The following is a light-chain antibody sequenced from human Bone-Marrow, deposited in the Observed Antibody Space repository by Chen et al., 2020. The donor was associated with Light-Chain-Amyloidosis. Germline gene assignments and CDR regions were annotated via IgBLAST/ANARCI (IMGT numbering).Light chain of an antibody. J-gene: IGLJ2*01. CDR2: GNN. CDR3: QSYDRSLRVV. CDR1: SSNIGAQFD. V-gene: IGLV1-40*01. Sequence: QSVLTQPPSMSGAPGQTVTISCAGSSSNIGAQFDVHWYQPLPGGAPKLLMFGNNNRPSGVPDRFSDSPTATSASLTITGLQAEDEADDYCQSYDRSLRVVFGGGTKLTVL.